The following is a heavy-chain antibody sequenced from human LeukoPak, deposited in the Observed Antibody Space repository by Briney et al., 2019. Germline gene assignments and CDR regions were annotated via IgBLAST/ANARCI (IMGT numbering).Heavy chain of an antibody. CDR2: IKQDGSEK. CDR1: GFTFSSYW. CDR3: ARGQLAPNYYYGMDV. V-gene: IGHV3-7*04. Sequence: PGGSLRLSCAASGFTFSSYWMSWVRQAPGKGLEWVANIKQDGSEKYYVDSVKGRFTISRDNAKNSLYLQMNSLRAEDTAVYYCARGQLAPNYYYGMDVWGQGTTVTVSS. J-gene: IGHJ6*02. D-gene: IGHD2-2*01.